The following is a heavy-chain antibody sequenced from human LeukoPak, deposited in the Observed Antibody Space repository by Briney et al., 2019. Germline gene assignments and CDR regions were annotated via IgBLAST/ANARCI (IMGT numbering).Heavy chain of an antibody. V-gene: IGHV4-39*07. CDR1: GGSISSSSYY. D-gene: IGHD1-26*01. Sequence: SSETLSLTCTVSGGSISSSSYYWGWIRQPPGKGLEWIGSIYYSGSTYYNPSLKSRVTISVDTSKNQFSLKLSSVTAADTAVYYCARDAARHSGSCLGWGFDPWGQGTLVTVSS. CDR3: ARDAARHSGSCLGWGFDP. CDR2: IYYSGST. J-gene: IGHJ5*02.